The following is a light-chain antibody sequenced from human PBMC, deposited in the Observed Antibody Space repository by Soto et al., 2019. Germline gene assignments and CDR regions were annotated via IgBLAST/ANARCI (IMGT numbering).Light chain of an antibody. Sequence: QSALTQPASVSGSPCQSITISRPGTSSDIGGYTYVSWYQQHPGKAPKLLIYEVSNRPTGGSNRFSGSTSDNTASLTISGPQAEDEADYYCSSYTISSTYVFGTGTKVTGL. J-gene: IGLJ1*01. CDR2: EVS. CDR3: SSYTISSTYV. V-gene: IGLV2-14*01. CDR1: SSDIGGYTY.